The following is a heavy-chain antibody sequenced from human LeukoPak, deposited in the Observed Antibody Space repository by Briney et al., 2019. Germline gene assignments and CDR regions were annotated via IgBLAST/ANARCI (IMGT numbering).Heavy chain of an antibody. CDR1: GFTFSSYW. Sequence: GGSLRLSCAASGFTFSSYWMSWVRQAPGKGLEWVANIKQDGSEKYYVDSVKGRFTISRDNAKNSLYLQMNSLGAEDTAVYYCARDPDIVVVPAAPYFDYWGQGTLVTVSS. CDR2: IKQDGSEK. J-gene: IGHJ4*02. CDR3: ARDPDIVVVPAAPYFDY. V-gene: IGHV3-7*01. D-gene: IGHD2-2*01.